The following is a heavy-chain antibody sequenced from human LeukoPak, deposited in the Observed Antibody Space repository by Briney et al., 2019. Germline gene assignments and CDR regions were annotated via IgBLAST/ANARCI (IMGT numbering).Heavy chain of an antibody. Sequence: GASVKDSCKASGYTFTGYYMHWVRQAPGQGRGWMGWINPKSGGTNYAQKFRGRVTMTRDTSISTAYMELSRLRSDDTAVYYCARDLGYCSTTSCYDPYNWFAPWGQGTLVTVSS. J-gene: IGHJ5*02. CDR2: INPKSGGT. CDR3: ARDLGYCSTTSCYDPYNWFAP. CDR1: GYTFTGYY. D-gene: IGHD2-2*01. V-gene: IGHV1-2*02.